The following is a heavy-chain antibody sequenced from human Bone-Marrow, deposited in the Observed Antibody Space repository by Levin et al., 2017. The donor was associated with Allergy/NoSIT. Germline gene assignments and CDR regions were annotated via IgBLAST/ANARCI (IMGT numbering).Heavy chain of an antibody. J-gene: IGHJ6*02. CDR2: INPNSGGT. CDR1: GYTFTGYY. V-gene: IGHV1-2*02. CDR3: ARSQGAVAAPRYYYYGMDV. Sequence: GESLKISCKASGYTFTGYYMHWVRQTPGQGLEWMGWINPNSGGTNYAQKFQGRVTMTRDTSISTAYMELSRLRSDDTAVYYCARSQGAVAAPRYYYYGMDVWGQGTTVTVSS. D-gene: IGHD6-19*01.